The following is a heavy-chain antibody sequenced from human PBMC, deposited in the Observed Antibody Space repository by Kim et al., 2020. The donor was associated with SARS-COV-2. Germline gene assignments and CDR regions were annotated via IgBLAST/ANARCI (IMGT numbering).Heavy chain of an antibody. CDR3: ARAHLQKAFQH. Sequence: SETLSLTCTVSGGSISSYYWSWIRQPPGKGLEWIGYIYYSGSTNYNPSLKSRVTISVDTSKNQFSLKLSSVTAADTAVYYCARAHLQKAFQHWGQGTLVTVSS. V-gene: IGHV4-59*13. J-gene: IGHJ1*01. CDR1: GGSISSYY. CDR2: IYYSGST.